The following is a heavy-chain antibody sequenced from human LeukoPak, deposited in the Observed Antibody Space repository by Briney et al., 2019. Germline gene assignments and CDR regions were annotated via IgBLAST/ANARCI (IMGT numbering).Heavy chain of an antibody. Sequence: GGSLRLSCAASGFIFENYAMHWVRQAPGKGLEWVAVISYDGSNKYYADSVKGRFTISRDNSKNTLYLQMNSLRAEDTAVYYCARDHSLAVAGLPSGYWGQGTLVTVSS. CDR1: GFIFENYA. V-gene: IGHV3-30*04. D-gene: IGHD6-19*01. J-gene: IGHJ4*02. CDR2: ISYDGSNK. CDR3: ARDHSLAVAGLPSGY.